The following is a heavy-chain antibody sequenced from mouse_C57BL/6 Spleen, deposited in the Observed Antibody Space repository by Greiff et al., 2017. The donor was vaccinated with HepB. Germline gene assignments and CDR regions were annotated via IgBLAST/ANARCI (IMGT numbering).Heavy chain of an antibody. CDR3: TREDGSSYAWFAY. V-gene: IGHV1-5*01. CDR1: GYTFTSYW. CDR2: IYPGNSDT. J-gene: IGHJ3*01. D-gene: IGHD1-1*01. Sequence: EVQLQQSGPVLARPGASVKMSCKTSGYTFTSYWMHWVKQRPGQGLEWIGAIYPGNSDTSYNQKFKGKAKLTAVTSASTAYMELSSLTNEDSAVYYCTREDGSSYAWFAYWGQGTLVTVAA.